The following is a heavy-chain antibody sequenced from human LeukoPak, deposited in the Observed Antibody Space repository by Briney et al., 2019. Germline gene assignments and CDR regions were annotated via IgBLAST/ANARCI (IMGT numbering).Heavy chain of an antibody. Sequence: AASVKVSCKASGGTFSSYAISWVRQAPGQGLEWMGGIIPIFGTANYAQKFQGRVTITADESTSTAYMELSSLRSEDTAVYYCARGYYYDSSGYPDAFDIWGQGTMVTVSS. CDR3: ARGYYYDSSGYPDAFDI. D-gene: IGHD3-22*01. CDR1: GGTFSSYA. CDR2: IIPIFGTA. V-gene: IGHV1-69*13. J-gene: IGHJ3*02.